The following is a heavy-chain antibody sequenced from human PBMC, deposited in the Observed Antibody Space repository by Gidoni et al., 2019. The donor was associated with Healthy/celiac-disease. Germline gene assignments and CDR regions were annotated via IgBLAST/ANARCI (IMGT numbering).Heavy chain of an antibody. CDR3: ARDGDYYDSSGYYYTFDY. V-gene: IGHV1-2*02. CDR1: GYTFTGYY. Sequence: QVQLVQSGAEVKKPGASVKVSCKASGYTFTGYYMHWVRQAPGQGLEWMGWINPNSGGTNYAQKFQGRVTMTRDTSISTAYMELSRLRSDDTAVYYCARDGDYYDSSGYYYTFDYWGQGTLVTVSS. D-gene: IGHD3-22*01. CDR2: INPNSGGT. J-gene: IGHJ4*02.